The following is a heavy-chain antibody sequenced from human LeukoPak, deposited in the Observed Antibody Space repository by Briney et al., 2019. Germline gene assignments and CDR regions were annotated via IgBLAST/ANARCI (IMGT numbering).Heavy chain of an antibody. CDR1: GFTFSNYG. CDR2: IWCDGSNK. J-gene: IGHJ4*02. CDR3: AGTYGPYYFDY. D-gene: IGHD3-10*01. Sequence: GSLRLSCAASGFTFSNYGMHWVRPAPGKGLEWASVIWCDGSNKYSADSVKGRFTICRNNSKKPLYLQMNSLGADETVYYYCAGTYGPYYFDYWGEGKLGSVSS. V-gene: IGHV3-33*03.